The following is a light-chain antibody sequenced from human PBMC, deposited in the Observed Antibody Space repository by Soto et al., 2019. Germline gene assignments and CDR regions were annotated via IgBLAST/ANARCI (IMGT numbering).Light chain of an antibody. CDR1: QSISTY. Sequence: DIQMTQSPSSLSASVGDRVTITCLASQSISTYLHWYQQKPGKAPNLLIYTASNLEGGVPSRFSGSGSGTEFTLTISSLQPDDFATYYCQQYNSYPWTFGQGTKVDIK. J-gene: IGKJ1*01. CDR2: TAS. V-gene: IGKV1-5*03. CDR3: QQYNSYPWT.